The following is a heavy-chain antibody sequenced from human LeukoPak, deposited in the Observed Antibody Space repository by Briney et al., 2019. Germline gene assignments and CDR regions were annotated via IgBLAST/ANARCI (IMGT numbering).Heavy chain of an antibody. CDR2: IYYSGST. V-gene: IGHV4-59*12. J-gene: IGHJ5*02. Sequence: SETLSLTCTVSGGSISSYYWSWIRQPPGKGLEWIGYIYYSGSTYYNPSLKSRVTISVDTSKNQFSLKLSSVTAADTAVYYCARAPSYCSSTSCTNWFDPWGHGTLVTVSS. CDR1: GGSISSYY. D-gene: IGHD2-2*01. CDR3: ARAPSYCSSTSCTNWFDP.